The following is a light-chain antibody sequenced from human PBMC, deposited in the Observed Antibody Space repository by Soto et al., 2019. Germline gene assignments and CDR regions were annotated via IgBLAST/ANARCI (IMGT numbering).Light chain of an antibody. J-gene: IGKJ1*01. CDR2: GAS. CDR3: QQYDSSRT. CDR1: QSVDSRF. V-gene: IGKV3-20*01. Sequence: EIVLTQSPGTLSLSPGERATLSCRASQSVDSRFLAWYQQKRGQAPRVRMYGASIRATGIPDRFSGSGSGTDFTLSIRRLEPEDVAVYYCQQYDSSRTFGQGNKVEMK.